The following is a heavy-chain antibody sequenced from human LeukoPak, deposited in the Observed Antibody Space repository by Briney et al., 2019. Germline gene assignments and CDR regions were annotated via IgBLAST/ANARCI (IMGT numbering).Heavy chain of an antibody. D-gene: IGHD3-3*01. CDR1: GFTFRSSG. CDR2: TQYDGSDK. J-gene: IGHJ4*02. V-gene: IGHV3-30*02. CDR3: VRDRVAYGFDY. Sequence: PGGSLRLSCAASGFTFRSSGMHWVRQAPGKGLEWVAFTQYDGSDKSYADSVKGRFTISRDDAKNSLYLQMNSLRAEDTAVYYCVRDRVAYGFDYWGQGTLVTVSS.